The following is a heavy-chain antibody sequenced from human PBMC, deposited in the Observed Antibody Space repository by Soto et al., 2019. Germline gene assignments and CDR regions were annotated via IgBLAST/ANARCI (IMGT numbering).Heavy chain of an antibody. CDR2: ISGSGSDR. CDR1: GFTFSTYA. D-gene: IGHD3-10*01. J-gene: IGHJ6*03. Sequence: EVQVLESGGGLVQPGGSLRLSCVASGFTFSTYAMNWVRQAPGKGLEWVSGISGSGSDRYYADSVRGRFTISRDNSNNTLNLQMESLRAEDTAIYYFTKSPRSYYYDMDVWGKGTTVTVSS. CDR3: TKSPRSYYYDMDV. V-gene: IGHV3-23*01.